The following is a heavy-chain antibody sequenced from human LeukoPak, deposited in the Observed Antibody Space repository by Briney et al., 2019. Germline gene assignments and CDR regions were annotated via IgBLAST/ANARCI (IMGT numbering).Heavy chain of an antibody. Sequence: SETLSLTCTVSGGSISSSSYYWGWIRQPPGKGLEWIGSIYYSGSTYYNPSLKSRVTISVDTSKNQFSLKLSSVTAADTAVYYCARPIAVRASAFDPWGQGTLVTVSS. J-gene: IGHJ5*02. CDR3: ARPIAVRASAFDP. V-gene: IGHV4-39*01. CDR2: IYYSGST. D-gene: IGHD6-6*01. CDR1: GGSISSSSYY.